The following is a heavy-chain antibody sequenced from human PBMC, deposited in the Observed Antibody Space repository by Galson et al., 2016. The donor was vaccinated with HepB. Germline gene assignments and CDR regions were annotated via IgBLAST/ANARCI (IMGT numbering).Heavy chain of an antibody. D-gene: IGHD5-12*01. CDR2: FIPNFGTS. CDR3: PGGSGYLAVYGMDV. J-gene: IGHJ6*02. Sequence: SVKVSCKASGGTFSSYAISWVRQAPGQGLEWMGGFIPNFGTSNHARKFQGRVTITADESTSTVYMEPSNLRSEDTAIYYCPGGSGYLAVYGMDVWGQGNTVTAS. V-gene: IGHV1-69*13. CDR1: GGTFSSYA.